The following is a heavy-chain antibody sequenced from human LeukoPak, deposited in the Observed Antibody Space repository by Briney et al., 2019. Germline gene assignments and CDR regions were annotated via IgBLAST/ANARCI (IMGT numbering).Heavy chain of an antibody. CDR2: ISAYNGNT. CDR1: GYTFTSYG. J-gene: IGHJ4*02. Sequence: GASVKVSCKASGYTFTSYGISWVRRAPGQGLEWMGWISAYNGNTNYAQKLQGRVTMTTDTSTSTAYMELRSLRSDDTAVYYCARGTYCGGDCYQPPHYFDYRGQGTLVTVSS. CDR3: ARGTYCGGDCYQPPHYFDY. D-gene: IGHD2-21*01. V-gene: IGHV1-18*01.